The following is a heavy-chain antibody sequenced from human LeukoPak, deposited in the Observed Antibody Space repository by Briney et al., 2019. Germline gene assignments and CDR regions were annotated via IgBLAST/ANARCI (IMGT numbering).Heavy chain of an antibody. CDR1: GGSFSGYY. J-gene: IGHJ4*02. V-gene: IGHV4-34*01. D-gene: IGHD3-22*01. Sequence: PSETLSLTCAVYGGSFSGYYWSWIRQPPGKGLEWIGEINHSGSTNYNPSLKGRVTISVDTSKNQFSLKLSSVTAADTAVYYCARHVGSSGYYREYWGQGTLVTVSS. CDR3: ARHVGSSGYYREY. CDR2: INHSGST.